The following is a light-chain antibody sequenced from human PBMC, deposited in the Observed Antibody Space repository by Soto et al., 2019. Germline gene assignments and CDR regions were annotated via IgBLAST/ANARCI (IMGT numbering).Light chain of an antibody. V-gene: IGKV3-20*01. CDR1: QSVSSNF. CDR3: QQYGSSPPT. J-gene: IGKJ5*01. Sequence: EIVLAQSPGTLSLSPGERASLSCRASQSVSSNFLAWYQKKPGQAPRLLIYGASSRATGIPDRFSGSGSGTDLTLTISRLEPDDFAVYYCQQYGSSPPTFGQGTRLEIK. CDR2: GAS.